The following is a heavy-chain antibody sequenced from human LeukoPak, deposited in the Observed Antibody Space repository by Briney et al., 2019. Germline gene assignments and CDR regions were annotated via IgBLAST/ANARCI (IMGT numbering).Heavy chain of an antibody. J-gene: IGHJ6*02. CDR3: ARDGGSLDYYYYGMDV. CDR2: INTNTGNP. D-gene: IGHD3-16*01. V-gene: IGHV7-4-1*02. CDR1: GYTFTIYA. Sequence: GASVKVSCKASGYTFTIYAMNWVRQAPGQGLEWMGWINTNTGNPTYAQGFTGRFVFSLDTSVSTAYLQISSLKAEDTAVYYCARDGGSLDYYYYGMDVWGQGTTVTVSS.